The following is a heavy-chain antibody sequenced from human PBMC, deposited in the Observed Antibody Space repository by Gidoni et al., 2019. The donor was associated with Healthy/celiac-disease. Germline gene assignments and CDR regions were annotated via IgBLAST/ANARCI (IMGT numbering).Heavy chain of an antibody. CDR2: INHSAST. Sequence: QVQLQQWGAGLLKPSETMSLTCAVYGGSFSGSYWSWFRQPPGKGLEWIGEINHSASTNYNPSLKSRVTISVDTSKNQFSLKLSSVTAADTAVYYCARGPYGDYYDSSGYPTHFDYWGQGTLVTVSS. J-gene: IGHJ4*02. V-gene: IGHV4-34*01. CDR3: ARGPYGDYYDSSGYPTHFDY. D-gene: IGHD3-22*01. CDR1: GGSFSGSY.